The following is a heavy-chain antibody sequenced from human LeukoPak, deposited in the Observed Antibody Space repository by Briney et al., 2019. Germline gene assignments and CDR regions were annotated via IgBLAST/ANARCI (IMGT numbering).Heavy chain of an antibody. J-gene: IGHJ2*01. CDR3: AGPLKGIAARYFDL. CDR1: GGTFSSYA. Sequence: VASVKVSCKASGGTFSSYAISWLRQAPGQGLEWMGRIIPIRGIINYAQKFQGRVTITADKSTSTAYMELTSLRPEDTAVYYCAGPLKGIAARYFDLWGRGTLVTVSS. CDR2: IIPIRGII. D-gene: IGHD6-13*01. V-gene: IGHV1-69*04.